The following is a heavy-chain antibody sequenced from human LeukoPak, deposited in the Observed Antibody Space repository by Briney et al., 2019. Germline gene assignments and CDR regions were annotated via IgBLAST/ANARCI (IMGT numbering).Heavy chain of an antibody. CDR2: ISSSSSYI. D-gene: IGHD1-26*01. CDR1: GFTFSSYS. V-gene: IGHV3-21*01. Sequence: GGSLRLSCAASGFTFSSYSMNWVRQAPGKGLEWVSSISSSSSYIYYADSVKGRFTISRDNAKNSLYLQMNSLRAEDTAVYHCARDEPSDGTFDYWGQGTLVTVSS. CDR3: ARDEPSDGTFDY. J-gene: IGHJ4*02.